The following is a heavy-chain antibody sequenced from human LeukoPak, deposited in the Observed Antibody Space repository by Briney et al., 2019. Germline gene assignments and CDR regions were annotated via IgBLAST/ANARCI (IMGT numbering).Heavy chain of an antibody. V-gene: IGHV4-4*07. CDR2: IYTSGST. D-gene: IGHD1-26*01. CDR3: ARDLVRGSYKKKDAFDI. CDR1: GGSISSYY. Sequence: SETLSLTCTVSGGSISSYYWRWIRKPAGKGREWIGRIYTSGSTNYNPSLKSRVTMSVDTSKNQFSLKLSSVTAADTAVYYCARDLVRGSYKKKDAFDIWGQGTMVTVSS. J-gene: IGHJ3*02.